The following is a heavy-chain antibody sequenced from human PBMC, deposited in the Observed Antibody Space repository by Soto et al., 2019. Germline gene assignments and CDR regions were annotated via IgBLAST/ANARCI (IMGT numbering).Heavy chain of an antibody. V-gene: IGHV3-21*01. CDR3: ARAYCGGDCRLNYYYYGMDV. CDR1: GLTFSTYA. Sequence: PGGSLRLSCVASGLTFSTYAMSWVRQAPGKGLEWVSAISGSGSYIYYADSAKGRFTISRDNAKNSLYLQMNSLRAEDTAVYYCARAYCGGDCRLNYYYYGMDVWGQGTTVTSP. D-gene: IGHD2-21*02. J-gene: IGHJ6*02. CDR2: ISGSGSYI.